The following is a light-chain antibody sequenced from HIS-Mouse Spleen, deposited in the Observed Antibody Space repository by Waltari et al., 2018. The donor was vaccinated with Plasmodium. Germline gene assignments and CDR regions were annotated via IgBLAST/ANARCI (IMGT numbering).Light chain of an antibody. CDR2: GAS. V-gene: IGKV3-15*01. CDR1: QSVSSN. CDR3: QQYNNWSFT. J-gene: IGKJ3*01. Sequence: EIVMTQSPATLSVSHGERATLSCRASQSVSSNLAWYQQKPGPAPRLLIYGASTRATGIPARFSGSGSGTEFTLTISSLQSEDFAVYYCQQYNNWSFTFGPGTKVDIK.